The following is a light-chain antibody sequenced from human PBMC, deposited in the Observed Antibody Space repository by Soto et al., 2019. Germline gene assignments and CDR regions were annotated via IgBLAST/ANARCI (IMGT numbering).Light chain of an antibody. CDR3: TPGREWAPLT. CDR2: GAS. V-gene: IGKV3-15*01. J-gene: IGKJ1*01. Sequence: EVVMTQSPATLSVSPGERATLSCRASQTVATNLAWYQQKPGQAPRLLISGASTRAAGIPDRFRGSGSGTEFTLTISSLVSADSAISYCTPGREWAPLTLGQGTKVEI. CDR1: QTVATN.